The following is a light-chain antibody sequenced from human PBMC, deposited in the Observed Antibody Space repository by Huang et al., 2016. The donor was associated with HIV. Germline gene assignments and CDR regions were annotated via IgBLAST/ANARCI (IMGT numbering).Light chain of an antibody. CDR1: QRLSGN. CDR2: ATS. Sequence: ELVMTQSPATLSVSPGETVALSCRASQRLSGNLAWYQHKPGQTPRLLIYATSIRAAGVPGRFMCSGSGSEFTLTISSLLSEDSAVYYCQHYNDWPRTFGQGTKLEIK. V-gene: IGKV3D-15*01. J-gene: IGKJ2*01. CDR3: QHYNDWPRT.